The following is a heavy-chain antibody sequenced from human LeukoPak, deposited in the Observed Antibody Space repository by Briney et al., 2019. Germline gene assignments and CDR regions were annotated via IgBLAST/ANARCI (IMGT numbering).Heavy chain of an antibody. CDR3: ARQVGYSSGWYLDY. V-gene: IGHV1-2*02. D-gene: IGHD6-19*01. CDR1: GYTFTGYY. Sequence: ASVKVSCKASGYTFTGYYMHWVRQAPGQGLEWMGWINPNSGGTNYAQKFQGRVTMTRDTSTSTVYMELSSLRSEDTAVYYCARQVGYSSGWYLDYWGQGTLVTVSS. J-gene: IGHJ4*02. CDR2: INPNSGGT.